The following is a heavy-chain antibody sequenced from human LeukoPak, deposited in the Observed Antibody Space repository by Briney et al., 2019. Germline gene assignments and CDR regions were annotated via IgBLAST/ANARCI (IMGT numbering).Heavy chain of an antibody. J-gene: IGHJ5*02. V-gene: IGHV3-23*01. CDR2: VSGTGGRT. Sequence: GGSLRLSCAASGFTFSTYAMSWVRQAPGKGLEWVSVVSGTGGRTYYADSVKGRFTISRGNSKNTLYLQMNSLRAEDTALYYCVKASSSSPQYNWFDAWGQGTLVTVSS. CDR3: VKASSSSPQYNWFDA. CDR1: GFTFSTYA. D-gene: IGHD6-6*01.